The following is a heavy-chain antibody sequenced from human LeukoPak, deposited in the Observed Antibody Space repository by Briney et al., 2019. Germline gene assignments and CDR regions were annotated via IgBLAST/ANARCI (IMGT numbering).Heavy chain of an antibody. V-gene: IGHV1-69*13. Sequence: ASVKVSCKASGGTFSSYAISWVRQAPGQGLEWMGGIIPIFGTASYAQKFQGRVTITADESTSTAYMELSSLRSEDTAVYYCARLRDGGYINDAFDIWGQGTMVTVSS. J-gene: IGHJ3*02. CDR1: GGTFSSYA. D-gene: IGHD5-24*01. CDR3: ARLRDGGYINDAFDI. CDR2: IIPIFGTA.